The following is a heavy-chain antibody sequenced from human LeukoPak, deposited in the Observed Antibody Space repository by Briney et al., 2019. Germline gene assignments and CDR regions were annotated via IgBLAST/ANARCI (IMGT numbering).Heavy chain of an antibody. CDR3: ARPSIYSGSYYYYGMDV. Sequence: ASVKVSCMASGGTFSSYAISWVRQAPGQGLEWMGGIIPIFGTANYAQKFQGRVTITADESTSTAYMELSSLRSEDTAVYYCARPSIYSGSYYYYGMDVWGQETTVTVSS. J-gene: IGHJ6*02. CDR1: GGTFSSYA. CDR2: IIPIFGTA. D-gene: IGHD1-26*01. V-gene: IGHV1-69*13.